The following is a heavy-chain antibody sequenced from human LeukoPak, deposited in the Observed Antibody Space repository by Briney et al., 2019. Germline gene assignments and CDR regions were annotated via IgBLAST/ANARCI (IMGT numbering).Heavy chain of an antibody. Sequence: GGSLRLSCAASGFTFSSYSMNWVRQAPGKGLEWVSSISSSSSYIYYADSVKGRFTISRDNAKNSLYLQMNSLRAEDTAVYSCAREMGIVVVPAGLDPWGQGTLVTVSS. J-gene: IGHJ5*02. CDR2: ISSSSSYI. D-gene: IGHD2-2*03. CDR3: AREMGIVVVPAGLDP. V-gene: IGHV3-21*01. CDR1: GFTFSSYS.